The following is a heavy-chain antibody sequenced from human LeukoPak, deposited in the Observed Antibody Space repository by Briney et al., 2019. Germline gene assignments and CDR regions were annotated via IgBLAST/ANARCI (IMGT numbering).Heavy chain of an antibody. CDR2: ISAYNRNT. J-gene: IGHJ4*02. CDR1: GYTFTSYG. CDR3: ARGVRIVRGVIMGPFDY. V-gene: IGHV1-18*01. Sequence: GASVKVSCKASGYTFTSYGVSWVRQAPGQGLEWMGLISAYNRNTNYAQKLQGRVTMTTDTSTSTAYMELRSLRSDDTAVYYCARGVRIVRGVIMGPFDYWGQGTLVTVAS. D-gene: IGHD3-10*01.